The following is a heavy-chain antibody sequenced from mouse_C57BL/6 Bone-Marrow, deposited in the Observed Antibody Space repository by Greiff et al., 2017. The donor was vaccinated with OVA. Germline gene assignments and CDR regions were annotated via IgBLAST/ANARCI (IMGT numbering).Heavy chain of an antibody. CDR2: ISSGGSYT. V-gene: IGHV5-6*02. D-gene: IGHD2-4*01. J-gene: IGHJ1*03. CDR1: GFTFSSYG. CDR3: ARQGLIYYDYGYFDV. Sequence: DVMLVESGGDLVKPGGSLKLSCAASGFTFSSYGMSWVRQTPDKRLEWVATISSGGSYTYYPDSVKGRFTISRDNAKNTLYLQMSSLKSEDTAMYYCARQGLIYYDYGYFDVWGTGTTVTVSS.